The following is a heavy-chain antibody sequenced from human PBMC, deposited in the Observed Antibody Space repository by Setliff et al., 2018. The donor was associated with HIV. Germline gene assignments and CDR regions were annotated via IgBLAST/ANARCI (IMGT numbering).Heavy chain of an antibody. CDR2: IRINSYGGTT. Sequence: GGSLRLSCTASGFTFGDYAMSWVRQAPGKGLELVGFIRINSYGGTTEYAASVKGRFTISRDDSKSIAYLHMNSLKTDDSAVYYCTRLQLGASDYWGQGSLVTV. CDR1: GFTFGDYA. V-gene: IGHV3-49*04. D-gene: IGHD1-1*01. CDR3: TRLQLGASDY. J-gene: IGHJ4*02.